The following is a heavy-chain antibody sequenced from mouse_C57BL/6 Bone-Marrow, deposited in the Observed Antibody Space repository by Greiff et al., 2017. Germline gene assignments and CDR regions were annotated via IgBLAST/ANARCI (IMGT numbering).Heavy chain of an antibody. J-gene: IGHJ4*01. Sequence: QVQLQQSGPELVKPGASVKISCKASGYAFSSSWMNWVKQRPGKGLEWIGRIYPGDGDTNYNGKFKGKATLTADKSSSTAYMQRSSLTSEDSAVYFCAIRQLRPHYYAMDYWGQGTSVTVSS. CDR2: IYPGDGDT. D-gene: IGHD3-2*02. V-gene: IGHV1-82*01. CDR3: AIRQLRPHYYAMDY. CDR1: GYAFSSSW.